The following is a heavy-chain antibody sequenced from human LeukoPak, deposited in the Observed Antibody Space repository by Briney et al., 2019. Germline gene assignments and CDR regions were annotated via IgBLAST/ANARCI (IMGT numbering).Heavy chain of an antibody. Sequence: SETLSLTCAVSGDSISHYYWNWIRQPPGKGLEWIGYIYYTGSTIYNPSLKSRVTISIDTSKNQFSLKLSSVTAADTAVYYCARRSGYSYGSRLYYYYYGMDVWGQGTTVTVSS. CDR3: ARRSGYSYGSRLYYYYYGMDV. V-gene: IGHV4-59*08. D-gene: IGHD5-18*01. J-gene: IGHJ6*02. CDR2: IYYTGST. CDR1: GDSISHYY.